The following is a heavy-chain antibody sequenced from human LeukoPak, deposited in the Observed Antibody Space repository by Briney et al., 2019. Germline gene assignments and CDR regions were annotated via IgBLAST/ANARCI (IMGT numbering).Heavy chain of an antibody. D-gene: IGHD3-3*01. V-gene: IGHV4-38-2*02. J-gene: IGHJ4*02. Sequence: PSETLSLTCTVSGYSISSGYYWSWIRQPPGKGLEWIGEINHSGSTNYNPSLKSRVTISVDTSKNQFSLKLSSVTAADTAVYYCARGLYDFWSGYSMYYFDYWGQGTLVTVSS. CDR1: GYSISSGYY. CDR3: ARGLYDFWSGYSMYYFDY. CDR2: INHSGST.